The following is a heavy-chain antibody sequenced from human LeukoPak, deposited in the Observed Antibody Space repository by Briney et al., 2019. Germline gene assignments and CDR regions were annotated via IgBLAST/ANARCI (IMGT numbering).Heavy chain of an antibody. D-gene: IGHD6-13*01. V-gene: IGHV1-2*02. CDR2: INPNSGGT. CDR1: GYTFTGYY. J-gene: IGHJ1*01. Sequence: VAAVKVSCKASGYTFTGYYMSRVRQAPGQGLEWMGWINPNSGGTNYAQKFQGRVTLTRDTTTSPAYIDLCRLRYESTPPYYSARRALGVAAAGFSFVGWGQGTLGIVSS. CDR3: ARRALGVAAAGFSFVG.